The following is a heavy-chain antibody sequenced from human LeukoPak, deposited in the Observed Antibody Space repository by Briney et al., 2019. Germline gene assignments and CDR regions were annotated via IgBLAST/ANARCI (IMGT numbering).Heavy chain of an antibody. Sequence: PGGSLRLNCVASGFTFSSYSMNWVRQAPGRGLEYVSAIDIHSMSTHYADSVKGRFTISRDNSKNTLYLQINSLRAEDTAVYYCVTSLPGQWPFDKWGQGTLVTVSS. CDR3: VTSLPGQWPFDK. D-gene: IGHD6-19*01. CDR2: IDIHSMST. J-gene: IGHJ4*02. CDR1: GFTFSSYS. V-gene: IGHV3-23*05.